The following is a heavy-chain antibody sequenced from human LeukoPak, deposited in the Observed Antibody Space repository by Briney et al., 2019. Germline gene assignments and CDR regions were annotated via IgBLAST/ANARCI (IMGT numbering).Heavy chain of an antibody. V-gene: IGHV3-74*01. CDR2: INTDGSST. J-gene: IGHJ4*02. CDR1: GFTFSSYW. Sequence: GGSLRLSCAASGFTFSSYWMHWVRQAPGKGLLWVSRINTDGSSTTYADSVKGRFTISRDNAKNTLYLQMNSLRDEDTAVYYCARGGVYSTSAVDYWGQGTLVTVSS. D-gene: IGHD6-6*01. CDR3: ARGGVYSTSAVDY.